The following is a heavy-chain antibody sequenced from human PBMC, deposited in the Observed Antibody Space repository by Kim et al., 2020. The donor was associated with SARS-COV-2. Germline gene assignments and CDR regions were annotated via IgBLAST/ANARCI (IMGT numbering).Heavy chain of an antibody. J-gene: IGHJ3*02. CDR3: ARLEQQLVRWGYKGLGDAFDI. Sequence: SVKVSCKASGGTFSSYAISWVRQAPGQGLEWMGGIIPIFGTANYAQKFQGRVTITADESTSTAYMELSSLISEDTAVYYCARLEQQLVRWGYKGLGDAFDIWGQGTMVTVSS. CDR1: GGTFSSYA. V-gene: IGHV1-69*13. CDR2: IIPIFGTA. D-gene: IGHD6-13*01.